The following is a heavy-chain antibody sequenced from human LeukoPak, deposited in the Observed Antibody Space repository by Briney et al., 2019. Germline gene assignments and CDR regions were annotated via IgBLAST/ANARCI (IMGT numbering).Heavy chain of an antibody. J-gene: IGHJ3*02. CDR1: GFTFSSYG. CDR2: ISYDGSNK. CDR3: AKLVSVYCGGDCSAFDI. D-gene: IGHD2-21*02. V-gene: IGHV3-30*18. Sequence: PGGSLRLSCAASGFTFSSYGMHWVRQAPGKGLEWVAVISYDGSNKYYADSVKGRFTISRDNSKNTLYLQMNSLRAEDTAVYCCAKLVSVYCGGDCSAFDIWGQGTMVTVSS.